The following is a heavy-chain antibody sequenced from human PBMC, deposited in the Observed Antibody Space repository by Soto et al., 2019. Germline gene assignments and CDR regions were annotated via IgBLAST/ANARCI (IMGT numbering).Heavy chain of an antibody. CDR3: ARDRIAAAGTDYYYYYGMDV. CDR1: GYTFTGYY. V-gene: IGHV1-2*02. Sequence: ASVKVSCKASGYTFTGYYMHWVRQAPGQGLEWMGWINPNSGGTNYAQKFQGRVTMTRDTSISTAYMELSRLRSDDTAVYYCARDRIAAAGTDYYYYYGMDVWGQRTTVTVSS. CDR2: INPNSGGT. D-gene: IGHD6-13*01. J-gene: IGHJ6*02.